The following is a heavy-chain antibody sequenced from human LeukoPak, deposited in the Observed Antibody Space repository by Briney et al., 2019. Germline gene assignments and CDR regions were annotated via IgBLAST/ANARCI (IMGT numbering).Heavy chain of an antibody. CDR2: ISSSSSYI. V-gene: IGHV3-21*01. CDR1: GFTFSSYS. CDR3: ARGTRGWPYYYYYMDV. D-gene: IGHD6-19*01. J-gene: IGHJ6*03. Sequence: GGSLRLSCAASGFTFSSYSMNWVRQAPGKGLEWVSSISSSSSYIYYADSVKGRFTISRDNAKNSLYLQMNSLRAEDTAVYYCARGTRGWPYYYYYMDVWGKGTTVTISS.